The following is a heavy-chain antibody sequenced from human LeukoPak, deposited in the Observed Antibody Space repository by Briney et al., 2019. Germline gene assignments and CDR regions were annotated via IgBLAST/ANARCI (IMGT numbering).Heavy chain of an antibody. CDR3: ARGGDSSGSIRSAFDI. D-gene: IGHD3-22*01. V-gene: IGHV3-53*01. J-gene: IGHJ3*02. CDR2: ISSSGST. CDR1: GFTVSSNY. Sequence: GGSLRLSCAASGFTVSSNYMSWVRQAPGKGLEWVSVISSSGSTYYADSVKGRFTISRDNSKNTLYLQMNSLRAEDTAVYYCARGGDSSGSIRSAFDIWGQGTVVTVSS.